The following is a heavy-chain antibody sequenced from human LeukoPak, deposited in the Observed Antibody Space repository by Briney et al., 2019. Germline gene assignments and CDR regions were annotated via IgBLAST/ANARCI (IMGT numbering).Heavy chain of an antibody. CDR1: GYTFTSYD. Sequence: ASVKVSCKASGYTFTSYDINWVRQATGQGLEWMGWMNPNSGNTGYAQKFQGRVTITRNTSISTAYMELSSLRSEDTAVYYCARKSGYYGYYYMDVWGKGTTVTVPS. CDR3: ARKSGYYGYYYMDV. V-gene: IGHV1-8*03. CDR2: MNPNSGNT. D-gene: IGHD3-3*01. J-gene: IGHJ6*03.